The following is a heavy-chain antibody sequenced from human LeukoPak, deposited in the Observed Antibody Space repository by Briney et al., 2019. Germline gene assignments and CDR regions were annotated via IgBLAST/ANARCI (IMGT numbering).Heavy chain of an antibody. CDR2: VHYSGSS. D-gene: IGHD1-14*01. CDR1: GDSISGYY. J-gene: IGHJ5*02. Sequence: PSETLSLTCSVSGDSISGYYWSWIRQSPGKGLEWIGYVHYSGSSNNNPSLKSRVTMSVDTSKNQFSLKLSSLTAADTAVYYCARGSTGQYDPWGQGILVTVSS. V-gene: IGHV4-59*01. CDR3: ARGSTGQYDP.